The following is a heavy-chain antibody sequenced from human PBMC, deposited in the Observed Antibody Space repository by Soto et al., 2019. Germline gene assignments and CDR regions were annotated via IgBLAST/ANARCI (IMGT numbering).Heavy chain of an antibody. Sequence: QVLLLQSGAEVRKPGSSVKVSCKASGGTFGRRAFDWVRQAPGQGLEWMGVIVPNLRTANYAQKFQGRVTTTADESTTTIDTDPASLTLRATAISSSARWGGMVGVTGTPGALDLWGQETPLTVPS. CDR3: ARWGGMVGVTGTPGALDL. CDR2: IVPNLRTA. D-gene: IGHD1-26*01. CDR1: GGTFGRRA. V-gene: IGHV1-69*01. J-gene: IGHJ5*02.